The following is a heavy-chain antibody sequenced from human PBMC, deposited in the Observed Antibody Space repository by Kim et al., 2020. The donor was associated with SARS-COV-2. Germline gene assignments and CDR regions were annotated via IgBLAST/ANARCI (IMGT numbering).Heavy chain of an antibody. CDR2: IAYEERTR. V-gene: IGHV3-30*18. CDR3: GKDAYSTSWDPES. J-gene: IGHJ4*02. Sequence: GGSLRLSCAASGFNFRTHGMHWVRQAPGKGLEWVAVIAYEERTRYYADSVKGRFTISRDNSKNTLYLQMDSVTVEDTAVYYCGKDAYSTSWDPESWGQGALVTAS. D-gene: IGHD2-2*01. CDR1: GFNFRTHG.